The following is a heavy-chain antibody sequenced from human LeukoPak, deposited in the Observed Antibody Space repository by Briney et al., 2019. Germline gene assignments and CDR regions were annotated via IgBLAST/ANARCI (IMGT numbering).Heavy chain of an antibody. Sequence: GGSLRLSCAASEFTFSSYVMAWVRQAPGKGLEWVSTITPGGGTYYADSVKGRFTISRDNSKNTLYLQMNSLRAEDTAVYYCAKAPGHVLRYFDWLFFDYWGQGTLVTVSS. CDR3: AKAPGHVLRYFDWLFFDY. J-gene: IGHJ4*02. CDR1: EFTFSSYV. D-gene: IGHD3-9*01. CDR2: ITPGGGT. V-gene: IGHV3-23*01.